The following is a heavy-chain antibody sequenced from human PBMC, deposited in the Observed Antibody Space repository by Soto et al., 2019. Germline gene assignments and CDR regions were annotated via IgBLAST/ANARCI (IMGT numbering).Heavy chain of an antibody. J-gene: IGHJ4*02. CDR3: ARVSVSGSYFLEFFDY. Sequence: GGSLSLSCAASGFTFSSYVMHWVRQAPGKGLEWVAVISYDGSSTSYADSVKGRSTISRDNAKNTLYLQMNSLRAEDTAVYYCARVSVSGSYFLEFFDYWGQGTLVTVSS. CDR1: GFTFSSYV. D-gene: IGHD1-26*01. CDR2: ISYDGSST. V-gene: IGHV3-30*03.